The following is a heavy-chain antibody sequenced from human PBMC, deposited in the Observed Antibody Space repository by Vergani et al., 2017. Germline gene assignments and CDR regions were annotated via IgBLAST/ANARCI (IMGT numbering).Heavy chain of an antibody. V-gene: IGHV3-9*02. CDR2: ISWNSNSI. CDR1: GFTSAGYA. CDR3: ARGLGTSCGGGWFDP. Sequence: EVQLEESGGGLVLPGRSLRLSCVASGFTSAGYAMHWVRQAPGKGLEWVSGISWNSNSIGYADSVKGRFTISRDNAKNSLYLQMNSLRAEDTALYYCARGLGTSCGGGWFDPWGQGTLVTVSS. J-gene: IGHJ5*02. D-gene: IGHD3-16*01.